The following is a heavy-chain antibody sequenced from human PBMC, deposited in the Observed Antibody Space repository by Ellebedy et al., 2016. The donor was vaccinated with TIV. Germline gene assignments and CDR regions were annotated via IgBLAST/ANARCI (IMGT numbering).Heavy chain of an antibody. J-gene: IGHJ5*02. CDR1: GFTFSGYW. D-gene: IGHD1-14*01. V-gene: IGHV3-74*01. CDR2: INSDGSNL. Sequence: PGGSLRLSCAASGFTFSGYWMHWVRTVEGKGLLWVSRINSDGSNLNYADSVKGRFIITRDNAKNTVYLQMNSLRAEDTAVYFCTRTLTTNWFDAWGQGTLVTVSS. CDR3: TRTLTTNWFDA.